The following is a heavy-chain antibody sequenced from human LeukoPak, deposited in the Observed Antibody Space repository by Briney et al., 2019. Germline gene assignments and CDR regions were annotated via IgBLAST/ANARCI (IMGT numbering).Heavy chain of an antibody. Sequence: GGSLRLSCAASGFTFSSYWTHWVHQAPGKGLVWVSRINSDGSSTGYADSVKGRFTISRDNAKNTLHLQMSSLRTEDTAVYYCAKAFSAYENWPPNWFDPWGQGTLVTVSS. J-gene: IGHJ5*02. CDR1: GFTFSSYW. V-gene: IGHV3-74*01. CDR3: AKAFSAYENWPPNWFDP. CDR2: INSDGSST. D-gene: IGHD5-12*01.